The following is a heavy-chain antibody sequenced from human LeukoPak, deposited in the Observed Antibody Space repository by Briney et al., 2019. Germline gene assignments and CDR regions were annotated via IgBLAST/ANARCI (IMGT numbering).Heavy chain of an antibody. V-gene: IGHV4-59*01. Sequence: SETLSLTCTFSGGSNSGFFWSGMRQPPGKGLEWIGYIYYSGSTNYNPSLKSRVTISVDTSKNQFSLKLSSVTAADTAVYYCARAHSSRWYIHDSWGQGTLVTVSS. CDR3: ARAHSSRWYIHDS. CDR1: GGSNSGFF. J-gene: IGHJ5*01. D-gene: IGHD6-13*01. CDR2: IYYSGST.